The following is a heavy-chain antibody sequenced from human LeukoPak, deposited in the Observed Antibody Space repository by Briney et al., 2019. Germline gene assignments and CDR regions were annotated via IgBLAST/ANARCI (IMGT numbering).Heavy chain of an antibody. CDR3: ARVLDDSSGYDDY. CDR2: INPNSGGT. D-gene: IGHD3-22*01. CDR1: GYTFTGYY. V-gene: IGHV1-2*02. J-gene: IGHJ4*02. Sequence: ASVKVSCKASGYTFTGYYMHWVRQAPGQGLEWMGWINPNSGGTNYAQKFQGRVTMTRDTSISTAYMELSRLRSDDTAVYYCARVLDDSSGYDDYWGQGTLVTVSS.